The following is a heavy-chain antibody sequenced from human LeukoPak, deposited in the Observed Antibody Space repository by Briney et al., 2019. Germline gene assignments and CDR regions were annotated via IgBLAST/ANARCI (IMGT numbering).Heavy chain of an antibody. J-gene: IGHJ2*01. CDR2: IDPNSDNI. CDR3: ARCGSDGVPNWYFDL. Sequence: ASVKASCKASGYTFTGCFIHYVRQAPGQGLEWMGWIDPNSDNIRYSETFKDRVTMTRDTSTNTAYMELSWLRSEDTAVYYRARCGSDGVPNWYFDLWGRGTLVTVSS. V-gene: IGHV1-2*02. D-gene: IGHD2-8*01. CDR1: GYTFTGCF.